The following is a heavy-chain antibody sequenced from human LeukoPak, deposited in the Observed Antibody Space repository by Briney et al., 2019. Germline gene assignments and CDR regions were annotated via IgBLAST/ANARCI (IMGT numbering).Heavy chain of an antibody. V-gene: IGHV4-39*01. CDR1: GGSISSSSYY. CDR2: IYYSGST. D-gene: IGHD6-13*01. J-gene: IGHJ1*01. Sequence: RPSETLSLTCTVSGGSISSSSYYWGWIRQPPGKGLEWIGSIYYSGSTYYNPSLKSRVTISVDTSKNQFSLKLSSVTAADTAVYYCARHGIAAAGTDPYFQHWGQGTLVTVSS. CDR3: ARHGIAAAGTDPYFQH.